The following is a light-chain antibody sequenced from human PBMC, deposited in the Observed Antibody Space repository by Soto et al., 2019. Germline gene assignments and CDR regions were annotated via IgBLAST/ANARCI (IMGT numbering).Light chain of an antibody. Sequence: DIQMTQSPSTLSASVGVRVIITCRASQTISSWLAWYQQKPGKAPNLLIYKASTLKSGVPSRFSGSGSGTEFTLTISSLQHDDFATYYCQHYNSYSEASGQGTKVDIK. V-gene: IGKV1-5*03. CDR3: QHYNSYSEA. CDR2: KAS. J-gene: IGKJ1*01. CDR1: QTISSW.